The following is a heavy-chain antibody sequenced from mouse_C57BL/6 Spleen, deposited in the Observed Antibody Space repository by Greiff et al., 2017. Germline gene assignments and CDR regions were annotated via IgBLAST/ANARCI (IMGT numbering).Heavy chain of an antibody. J-gene: IGHJ4*01. CDR1: GYAFSSSW. Sequence: VQLQQSGPELVKPGASVKISCKASGYAFSSSWMNWVKQRPGKGLEWIGRIYPGDGDTNYNGKFKGQATLTADKSSSTAYMQLSSLTSEDSAVYFCARSPSITTVVAPYAMDYWGQGTSVTVSS. D-gene: IGHD1-1*01. V-gene: IGHV1-82*01. CDR3: ARSPSITTVVAPYAMDY. CDR2: IYPGDGDT.